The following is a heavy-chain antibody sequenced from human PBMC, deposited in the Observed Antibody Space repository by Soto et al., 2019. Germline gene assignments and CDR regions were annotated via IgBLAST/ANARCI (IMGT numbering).Heavy chain of an antibody. D-gene: IGHD2-15*01. CDR1: GGSISSGDYC. V-gene: IGHV4-30-4*01. J-gene: IGHJ4*02. Sequence: PSETLSLTCTVSGGSISSGDYCWSWIRQPPGKGLEWIGYIYYSGSTYYNPSLKSRVTISVDTSKNQFSLKLSSVTAADTAAYYCARYCSGGSCYEGRSSLFDYWGQGTLVTVSS. CDR2: IYYSGST. CDR3: ARYCSGGSCYEGRSSLFDY.